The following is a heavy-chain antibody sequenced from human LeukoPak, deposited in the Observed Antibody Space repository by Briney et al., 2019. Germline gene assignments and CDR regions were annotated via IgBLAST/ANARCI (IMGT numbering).Heavy chain of an antibody. J-gene: IGHJ5*02. CDR1: GGSVSSGSYY. D-gene: IGHD6-6*01. CDR3: ARDPKYSSSSQSLSWFDP. CDR2: IYYSGST. V-gene: IGHV4-61*01. Sequence: SETLSLTCTVSGGSVSSGSYYWSWIRQPPGKGLEWIGYIYYSGSTNYNPSLKSRVTISVDTSKNQFSLKLSSVTAADTAVYYCARDPKYSSSSQSLSWFDPWGQGTLVTVSS.